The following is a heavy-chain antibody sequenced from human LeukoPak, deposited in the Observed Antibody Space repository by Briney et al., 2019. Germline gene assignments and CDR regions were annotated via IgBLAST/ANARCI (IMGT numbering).Heavy chain of an antibody. CDR3: AKDQAGTWGLDY. CDR1: GFTPSAFG. D-gene: IGHD3-10*01. CDR2: LRPNGSN. V-gene: IGHV3-30*02. J-gene: IGHJ4*02. Sequence: GGSLRLSCAASGFTPSAFGMHWVRQAPGKGLERVAFLRPNGSNNYVDSVKGRFAISRDNSKNTLYLQMNGLRTEDTAFYYCAKDQAGTWGLDYWGQGTLVTVSS.